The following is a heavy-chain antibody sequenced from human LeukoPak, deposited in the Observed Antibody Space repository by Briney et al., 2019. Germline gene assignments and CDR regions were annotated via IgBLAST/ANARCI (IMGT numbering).Heavy chain of an antibody. CDR1: GGSTSSYY. J-gene: IGHJ4*02. D-gene: IGHD6-19*01. Sequence: PSETLSLTCTVSGGSTSSYYWSWIRQPPGKGLEWIGYIYYSGTTDYNPSLKSRVTISVDTSKNQFSLKLTSVTAADTAVYYCARRYSSGWYYFDYWGQGTLVTVSS. CDR3: ARRYSSGWYYFDY. CDR2: IYYSGTT. V-gene: IGHV4-59*08.